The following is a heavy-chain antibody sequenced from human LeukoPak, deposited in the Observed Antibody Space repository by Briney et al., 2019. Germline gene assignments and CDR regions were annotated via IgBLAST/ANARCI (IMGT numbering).Heavy chain of an antibody. Sequence: PVRSLRLSCAASGFTFSSYGMHWVRQAPVKGLEWVPVISYDGSNKYYADSVKGRSTTSRDNSKNTLYLQMNSLRAEDTAVYYCAKGGYYGSGSSIPLLDYWGQGTLVTVSS. D-gene: IGHD3-10*01. V-gene: IGHV3-30*18. CDR1: GFTFSSYG. CDR3: AKGGYYGSGSSIPLLDY. CDR2: ISYDGSNK. J-gene: IGHJ4*02.